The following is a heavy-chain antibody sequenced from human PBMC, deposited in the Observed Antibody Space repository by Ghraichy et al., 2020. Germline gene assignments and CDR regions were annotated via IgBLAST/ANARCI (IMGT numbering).Heavy chain of an antibody. CDR2: IKQDGSEK. D-gene: IGHD5-18*01. Sequence: GGSLRLSCAASGFTFSSYWMSWVRQAPGKGLEWVANIKQDGSEKYYVDSVKGRFTISRDNAKNSLYQQMNSLRAEDTAVYYCARDGPQLSFDFDIWGQGTMVTVSS. J-gene: IGHJ3*02. CDR3: ARDGPQLSFDFDI. CDR1: GFTFSSYW. V-gene: IGHV3-7*01.